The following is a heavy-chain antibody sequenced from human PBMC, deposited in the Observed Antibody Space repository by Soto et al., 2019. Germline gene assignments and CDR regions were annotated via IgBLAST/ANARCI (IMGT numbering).Heavy chain of an antibody. Sequence: PGGSLRLSCSASGVTFSNAWMSWVRQAPGKGLEWVGRIKSKTDGGTTDYAAPVKGRFTISRDDSKNTLYLQMNSLKTEDTAVYYCTTSYDGLGYFHHWGQGTLVTVSS. D-gene: IGHD5-12*01. V-gene: IGHV3-15*01. CDR3: TTSYDGLGYFHH. J-gene: IGHJ1*01. CDR1: GVTFSNAW. CDR2: IKSKTDGGTT.